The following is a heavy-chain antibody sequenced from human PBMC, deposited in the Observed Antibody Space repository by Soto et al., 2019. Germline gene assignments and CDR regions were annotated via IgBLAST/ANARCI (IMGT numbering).Heavy chain of an antibody. D-gene: IGHD6-19*01. CDR1: GYTFTSYY. V-gene: IGHV1-46*03. CDR3: ARDSRRGKSSGWSFDY. CDR2: INPSGGST. J-gene: IGHJ4*02. Sequence: ASVKVSCKASGYTFTSYYMHWVRQAPGQGLEWMGIINPSGGSTSYAQKFQGRVTMTRDTSTSTVYMELSSLRSEDTAVYYCARDSRRGKSSGWSFDYWGQGTLVTVSS.